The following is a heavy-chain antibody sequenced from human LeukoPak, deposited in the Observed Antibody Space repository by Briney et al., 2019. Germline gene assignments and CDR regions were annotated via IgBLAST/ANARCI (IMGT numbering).Heavy chain of an antibody. J-gene: IGHJ6*03. CDR1: GGTFSDYA. D-gene: IGHD3-16*01. CDR2: IIPIFGTA. CDR3: ARGAVGGYYYMDV. V-gene: IGHV1-69*05. Sequence: SVKVSCKASGGTFSDYAISWVRQAPGQGLEWMGGIIPIFGTANNAQKFQGRVTITTDESTSTAYMELSSLRSEDTAVYYCARGAVGGYYYMDVWGKGTTVTVSS.